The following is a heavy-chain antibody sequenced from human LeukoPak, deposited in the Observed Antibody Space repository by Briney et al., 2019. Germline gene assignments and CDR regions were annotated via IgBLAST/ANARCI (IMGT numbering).Heavy chain of an antibody. CDR1: GYTLSDHY. V-gene: IGHV1-2*02. D-gene: IGHD1-26*01. CDR2: INPNSGGT. J-gene: IGHJ3*02. Sequence: GASVKVSCKASGYTLSDHYMNWVRQAPGQGLEWMGWINPNSGGTNYAQKFQGRVTMTRDASISSVYMELSSLRSGDTAVYYCARSRRLGAFRDAFDIWGQGTMVTVSS. CDR3: ARSRRLGAFRDAFDI.